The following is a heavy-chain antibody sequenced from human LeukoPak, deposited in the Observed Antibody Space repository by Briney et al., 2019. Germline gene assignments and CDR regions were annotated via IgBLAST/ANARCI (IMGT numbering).Heavy chain of an antibody. CDR3: ARAQTYGDYRLLLDY. D-gene: IGHD4-17*01. V-gene: IGHV3-21*04. CDR1: GYTFDDYG. J-gene: IGHJ4*02. CDR2: ISSSSSYI. Sequence: GFLRLSCAASGYTFDDYGMSLVRQAPGKGLEWVSSISSSSSYIYYADSVKGRFTISRDNAKNSLYLQMNSLRAEDTALYYCARAQTYGDYRLLLDYWGQGTLVTVSS.